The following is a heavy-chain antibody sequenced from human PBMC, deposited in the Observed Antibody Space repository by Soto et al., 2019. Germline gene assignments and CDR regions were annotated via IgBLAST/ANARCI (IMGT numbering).Heavy chain of an antibody. CDR2: ISAYNGNT. CDR1: GYSFTTYG. CDR3: AREGPAPYYYYGMDV. V-gene: IGHV1-18*01. Sequence: QVQLVQSGGEVKKPGASVKVSCKTSGYSFTTYGISWVRQATGQGLEWMGWISAYNGNTNYAQKLQGRVTMTTDTSTSTAYMELRSLRSDDTAVYYCAREGPAPYYYYGMDVWGQGSTVTVSS. J-gene: IGHJ6*02.